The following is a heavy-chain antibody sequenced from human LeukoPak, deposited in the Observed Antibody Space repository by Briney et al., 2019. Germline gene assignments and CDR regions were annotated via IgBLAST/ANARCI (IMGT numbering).Heavy chain of an antibody. Sequence: GGSLRLSCAASGFTFSSYAMHWVRQAPGKGLEWVAVISYDGSNKYYADSVKGRFTISRDNSKNTLYLQMNSLRAEDTAVYYCARGRVPAAMPPEYFQHWGQGTLVTVSS. CDR1: GFTFSSYA. J-gene: IGHJ1*01. V-gene: IGHV3-30*04. D-gene: IGHD2-2*01. CDR3: ARGRVPAAMPPEYFQH. CDR2: ISYDGSNK.